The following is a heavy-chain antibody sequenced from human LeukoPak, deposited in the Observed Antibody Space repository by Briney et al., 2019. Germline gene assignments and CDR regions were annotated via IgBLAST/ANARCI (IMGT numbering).Heavy chain of an antibody. V-gene: IGHV3-48*02. CDR1: GFTFSYYS. J-gene: IGHJ3*02. CDR2: INSISGEI. CDR3: ARAAPYYYDSSGYSAFDS. D-gene: IGHD3-22*01. Sequence: GGSLRLSCVASGFTFSYYSMNWVRQAPGKGLEWVSYINSISGEIWYADSVKGRFTISRDDAKNSLYLRMNSLRDEDTAVYYCARAAPYYYDSSGYSAFDSWGQGTMVTVSA.